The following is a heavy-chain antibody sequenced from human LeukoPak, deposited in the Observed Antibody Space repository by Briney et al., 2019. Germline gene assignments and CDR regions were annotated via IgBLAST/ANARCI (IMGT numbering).Heavy chain of an antibody. J-gene: IGHJ4*02. V-gene: IGHV1-2*02. CDR2: INPRHGGT. CDR1: GYTFTGYY. D-gene: IGHD2-15*01. Sequence: ASVKVSCKGSGYTFTGYYLHWVRPAPGRGLEWVGYINPRHGGTSSPPNFRGRVTMTTDASTSTIYMELRRLTSDDTAIYYWAGEGNGLLSKDLDYWGQGTLVTVSS. CDR3: AGEGNGLLSKDLDY.